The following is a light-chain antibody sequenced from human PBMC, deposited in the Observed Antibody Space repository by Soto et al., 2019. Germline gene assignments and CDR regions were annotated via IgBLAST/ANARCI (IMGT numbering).Light chain of an antibody. J-gene: IGLJ2*01. CDR3: CSYAGSYTEV. V-gene: IGLV2-11*01. CDR2: DVS. Sequence: QSALTQPRSVSGSPGQSVTISCTGTSSDVGYYNYVSWYQQHPGKAPKLMIYDVSKRPSGVPDRFSGSKSGNTASLTISGLQDEDEADYYCCSYAGSYTEVFGGGTKLTVL. CDR1: SSDVGYYNY.